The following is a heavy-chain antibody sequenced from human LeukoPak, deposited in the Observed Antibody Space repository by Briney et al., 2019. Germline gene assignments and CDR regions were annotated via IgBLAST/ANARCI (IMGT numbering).Heavy chain of an antibody. V-gene: IGHV4-39*07. J-gene: IGHJ4*02. CDR1: GGSISSYY. CDR2: IYYSGST. D-gene: IGHD3-16*02. CDR3: ARRDYAYVWGSYRAASRYYLDY. Sequence: KPSETLSLTCTVSGGSISSYYWGWIRQPPGKGLERLASIYYSGSTYYNPSLKSRVTISVDTSKNQFSLKLSSVTAADTAVYYCARRDYAYVWGSYRAASRYYLDYWGQGTLVTVSS.